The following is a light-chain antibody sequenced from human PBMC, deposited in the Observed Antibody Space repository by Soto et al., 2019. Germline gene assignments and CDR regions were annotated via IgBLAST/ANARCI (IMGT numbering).Light chain of an antibody. J-gene: IGKJ1*01. CDR3: HQYGTSPRT. CDR1: QSVSNTY. CDR2: GAS. V-gene: IGKV3-20*01. Sequence: EIVLTQSPGTLSLSPGERATLSCRASQSVSNTYLAWYQQKPGQAPRLLIYGASSRATGIPDRFSGSGSGTDFTLTLSRLEPEDFAVYFCHQYGTSPRTFGPGTKVEF.